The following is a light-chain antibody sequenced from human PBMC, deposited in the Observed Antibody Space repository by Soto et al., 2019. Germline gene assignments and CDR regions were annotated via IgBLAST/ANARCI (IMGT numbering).Light chain of an antibody. J-gene: IGKJ1*01. CDR1: QSVTRD. Sequence: EVVMTRSPATLSVSPGETATLSCSPSQSVTRDLARYQHKPGQAPRLLIYGAPVLATGIPARFSGSGSGTEFALTISSLQSEDFAVYYCQQYNNWWAFGLGTKVAIK. V-gene: IGKV3D-15*01. CDR3: QQYNNWWA. CDR2: GAP.